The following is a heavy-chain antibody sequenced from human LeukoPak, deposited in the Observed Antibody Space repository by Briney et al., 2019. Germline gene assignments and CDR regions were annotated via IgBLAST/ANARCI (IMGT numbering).Heavy chain of an antibody. V-gene: IGHV3-11*04. CDR3: ARVTQWLVLGD. CDR1: GFTFSDYY. J-gene: IGHJ4*02. CDR2: ISSDSSTI. D-gene: IGHD6-19*01. Sequence: GGSLRLSCAASGFTFSDYYMSWIRQAPGKGMEWVSYISSDSSTIHYTDSVKGRFTISRDNAKNSLHLQMDSLRIEDTAVYYCARVTQWLVLGDWGQGTLVTVSS.